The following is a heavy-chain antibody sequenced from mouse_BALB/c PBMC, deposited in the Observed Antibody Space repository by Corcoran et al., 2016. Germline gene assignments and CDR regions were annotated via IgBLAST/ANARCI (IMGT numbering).Heavy chain of an antibody. V-gene: IGHV1S136*01. CDR1: GYTFTSYV. J-gene: IGHJ3*01. Sequence: EVQLQQSGPELVKPGASVKMSCKASGYTFTSYVMHWVKQKPGQGLEWIGYINPYNDGTKYNEKFKGKATLTSDKSSSTAYMELSSLTSADSAVYYCASRYDEAWFAYWGQWTLVTVSA. D-gene: IGHD2-14*01. CDR2: INPYNDGT. CDR3: ASRYDEAWFAY.